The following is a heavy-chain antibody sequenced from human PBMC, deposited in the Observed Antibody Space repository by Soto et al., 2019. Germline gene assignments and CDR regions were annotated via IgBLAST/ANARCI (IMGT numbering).Heavy chain of an antibody. CDR3: ARPSDSGSFYKPLEY. CDR2: IYDSGNT. J-gene: IGHJ4*02. Sequence: SETLSLTCPVSGGSISSTYYYWGWIRQPPGKGLEWIGSIYDSGNTYYNPSLKSRVTISVDTSKNQFSLKLISVTAADTAVYYCARPSDSGSFYKPLEYWGQGTLVTVSS. CDR1: GGSISSTYYY. D-gene: IGHD3-10*01. V-gene: IGHV4-39*01.